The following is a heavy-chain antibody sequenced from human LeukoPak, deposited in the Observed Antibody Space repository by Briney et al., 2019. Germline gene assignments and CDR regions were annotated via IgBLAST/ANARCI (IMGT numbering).Heavy chain of an antibody. D-gene: IGHD4-23*01. CDR2: ISHIGRT. CDR1: GDSFSSHY. Sequence: NSSETLSLTCAVSGDSFSSHYWTWIRQSPGTGLEWIGYISHIGRTNYNPSLKSRVTISIDTSKNQFSLKLSSVTAADTAVYYCARVQLYGGNDRIFWFDPWGQGTLVTVSS. V-gene: IGHV4-59*11. J-gene: IGHJ5*02. CDR3: ARVQLYGGNDRIFWFDP.